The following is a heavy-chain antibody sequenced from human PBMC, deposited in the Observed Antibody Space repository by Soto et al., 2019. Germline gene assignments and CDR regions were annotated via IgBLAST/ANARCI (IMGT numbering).Heavy chain of an antibody. CDR3: ASGTTMVRGVRRGPPYYFDY. CDR1: GGSISSGGYY. CDR2: IYYSGST. Sequence: SETLSLTCTVSGGSISSGGYYWSWIRQHPGKGLEWIGYIYYSGSTYYNPSLKSRVTISVDTSKNQFSLKLSSVTAADTAVYYCASGTTMVRGVRRGPPYYFDYWGQGTLVTVS. D-gene: IGHD3-10*01. J-gene: IGHJ4*02. V-gene: IGHV4-31*03.